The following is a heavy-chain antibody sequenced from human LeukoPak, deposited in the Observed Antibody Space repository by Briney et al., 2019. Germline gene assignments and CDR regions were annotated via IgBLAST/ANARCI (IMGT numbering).Heavy chain of an antibody. CDR1: GYSISSGYY. CDR3: ARGRLGNYYFDY. D-gene: IGHD4-23*01. Sequence: SETLSLTCAVSGYSISSGYYWGWIRQPPGKGLEWIGSIYHSGSTYYNPSLKSRVTISVDTSKNQFSLKLSSVTAADTAMYYCARGRLGNYYFDYWGQGTLVTVSS. CDR2: IYHSGST. V-gene: IGHV4-38-2*01. J-gene: IGHJ4*02.